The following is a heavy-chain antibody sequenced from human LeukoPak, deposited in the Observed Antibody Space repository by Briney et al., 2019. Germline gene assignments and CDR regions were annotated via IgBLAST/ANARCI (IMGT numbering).Heavy chain of an antibody. Sequence: SETLSLTCTVSGGSISSYYWSWIRQPPGKGLEWIGYIYYSGSTNYNPSLKSRVTISVDTSKDQFSLKLSSVTAADTAVYYCATGRNRVAPAVTYSYYYYYMDVWGKGTTVTVSS. D-gene: IGHD2-2*01. CDR1: GGSISSYY. CDR3: ATGRNRVAPAVTYSYYYYYMDV. CDR2: IYYSGST. J-gene: IGHJ6*03. V-gene: IGHV4-59*01.